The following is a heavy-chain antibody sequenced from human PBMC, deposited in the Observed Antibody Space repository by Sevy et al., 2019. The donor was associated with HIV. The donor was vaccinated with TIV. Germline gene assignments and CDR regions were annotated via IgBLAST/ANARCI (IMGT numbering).Heavy chain of an antibody. CDR2: ISGSGGST. J-gene: IGHJ4*02. V-gene: IGHV3-23*01. D-gene: IGHD2-15*01. Sequence: GGSLRLSCTVSGFSFSNYAMTWVRQAPGKGLEYVSGISGSGGSTYYADSVKGRFTISRDNSENTLHPQMNSLRAEDTAVYYCARGDCSGGSCPIDSWGQGTLVTVSS. CDR1: GFSFSNYA. CDR3: ARGDCSGGSCPIDS.